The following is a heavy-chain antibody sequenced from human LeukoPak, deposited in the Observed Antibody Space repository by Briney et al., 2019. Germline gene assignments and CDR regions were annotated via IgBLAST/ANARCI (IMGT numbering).Heavy chain of an antibody. Sequence: PSETLSLSCTVSGGSSNSYYWSWIRQPPGKGLEWIGYTHPSGNTDYSPSLKSRVTISIDMSRNQFSLKLSSVTAADTAVYYCARKAPKKGWFDPWGQGTLVTVSS. J-gene: IGHJ5*02. CDR2: THPSGNT. V-gene: IGHV4-4*09. CDR3: ARKAPKKGWFDP. CDR1: GGSSNSYY.